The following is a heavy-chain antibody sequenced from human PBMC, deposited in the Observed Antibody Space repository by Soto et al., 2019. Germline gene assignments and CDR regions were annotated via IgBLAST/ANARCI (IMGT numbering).Heavy chain of an antibody. Sequence: QVQLQESGPGLVKPSETLSLTCTVSGGSISSYYWSWIRQPPGKGLEWIGYIYYSGSTNYNPSLKSRVTISADTSKNQFSLKLSSVTAADTAVYYCARRRGGGQWLMGSRFDPWGQGTLVTVSS. CDR3: ARRRGGGQWLMGSRFDP. CDR1: GGSISSYY. D-gene: IGHD6-19*01. J-gene: IGHJ5*02. V-gene: IGHV4-59*01. CDR2: IYYSGST.